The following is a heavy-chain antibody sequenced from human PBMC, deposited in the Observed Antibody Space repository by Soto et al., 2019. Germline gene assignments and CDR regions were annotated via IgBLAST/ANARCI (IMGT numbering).Heavy chain of an antibody. J-gene: IGHJ4*02. CDR3: AKKVNSGPGSQYFDY. CDR1: GFTFSSYS. D-gene: IGHD3-10*01. CDR2: FRTSGDGGTT. V-gene: IGHV3-23*01. Sequence: LRLSCAASGFTFSSYSMSWVRQAPGKGLEWVSGFRTSGDGGTTYYADSVKGRFTISRDNSKNMLFLQMNSLGAEDTAIYYCAKKVNSGPGSQYFDYWGQGTLVTVSS.